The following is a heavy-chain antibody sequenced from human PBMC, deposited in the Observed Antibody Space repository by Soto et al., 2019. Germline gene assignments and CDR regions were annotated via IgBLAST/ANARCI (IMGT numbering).Heavy chain of an antibody. CDR2: MNPNSGNT. CDR3: ARASSWPTHDAFDI. V-gene: IGHV1-8*01. CDR1: GYTFTSYD. Sequence: ASVKVSCKASGYTFTSYDINWVRQATGQGLEWMGWMNPNSGNTGYAQKFQGRVTMTRNTSISTAYMELSSLRSEDTAVYYCARASSWPTHDAFDIWGQGTMVTVSS. D-gene: IGHD6-13*01. J-gene: IGHJ3*02.